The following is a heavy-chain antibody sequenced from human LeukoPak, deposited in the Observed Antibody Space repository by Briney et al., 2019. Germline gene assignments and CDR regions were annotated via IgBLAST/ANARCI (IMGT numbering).Heavy chain of an antibody. CDR3: ANSRGHGSGNL. J-gene: IGHJ5*02. Sequence: PGGSLRLSCAASGFTFSSYSMSWVRQAPGKGLEWVSGISGSGDRTYYADAVKGRFTISRDNSKNTVYLQMDSLRAEDTAVYYCANSRGHGSGNLWGQGTRVTVSS. CDR1: GFTFSSYS. CDR2: ISGSGDRT. V-gene: IGHV3-23*01. D-gene: IGHD3-10*01.